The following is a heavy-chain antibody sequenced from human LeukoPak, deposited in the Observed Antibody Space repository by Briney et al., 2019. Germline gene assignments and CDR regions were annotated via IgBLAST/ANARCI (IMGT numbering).Heavy chain of an antibody. CDR3: AKGGDILTGYYSNNWFDP. V-gene: IGHV3-23*01. D-gene: IGHD3-9*01. Sequence: GGSLRVSCAASGFTFTSYAMSWVRQAPGKGLEWVSAISGSGGSTYYADSVKGRFTISRDNSKNTLYLQMNSLRAEDMAVYYCAKGGDILTGYYSNNWFDPWGQGTLVTVSS. CDR1: GFTFTSYA. CDR2: ISGSGGST. J-gene: IGHJ5*02.